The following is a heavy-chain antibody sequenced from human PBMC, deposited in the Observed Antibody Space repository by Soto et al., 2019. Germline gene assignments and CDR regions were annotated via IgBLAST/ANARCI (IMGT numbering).Heavy chain of an antibody. CDR1: GFTLDDYA. V-gene: IGHV3-9*01. D-gene: IGHD1-7*01. J-gene: IGHJ6*03. Sequence: PGWSLRLSCAASGFTLDDYAMHWVRQAPGKGLEWVSGISWNSGSIGYADSVKGRFTISIDNAKNSLYLQMNSLRAEDTALYYCAKDGAITGTSTIMDVWGNGTTVTVSS. CDR3: AKDGAITGTSTIMDV. CDR2: ISWNSGSI.